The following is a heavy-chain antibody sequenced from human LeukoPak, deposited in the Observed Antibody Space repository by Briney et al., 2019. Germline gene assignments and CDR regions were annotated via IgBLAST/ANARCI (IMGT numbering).Heavy chain of an antibody. D-gene: IGHD3-10*01. CDR2: MNPNSGNT. J-gene: IGHJ4*02. CDR1: GYTFTSYD. CDR3: ARGRKSRNHLWFGELFGYYFDY. Sequence: ASVKVSCKASGYTFTSYDINWVRQATGQGLEWMGWMNPNSGNTGYAQKFQGRVTITRNTSISTAYMELSSLRSEDTAVYYCARGRKSRNHLWFGELFGYYFDYWGQGTLVTVSS. V-gene: IGHV1-8*03.